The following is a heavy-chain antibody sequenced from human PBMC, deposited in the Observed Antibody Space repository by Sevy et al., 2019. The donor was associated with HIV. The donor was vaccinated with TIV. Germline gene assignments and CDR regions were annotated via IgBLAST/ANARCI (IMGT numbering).Heavy chain of an antibody. CDR2: IYHSGST. Sequence: SETLSLTCTVSGYSISSGYYWGWIRQPPGKGLEWIGSIYHSGSTYYNPSLKSRVTISVDTSKNQFSPKLSSVTAADTAVYYCARYRWDYYYYYGMDVWGQGTTVTVSS. CDR3: ARYRWDYYYYYGMDV. V-gene: IGHV4-38-2*02. J-gene: IGHJ6*02. D-gene: IGHD1-26*01. CDR1: GYSISSGYY.